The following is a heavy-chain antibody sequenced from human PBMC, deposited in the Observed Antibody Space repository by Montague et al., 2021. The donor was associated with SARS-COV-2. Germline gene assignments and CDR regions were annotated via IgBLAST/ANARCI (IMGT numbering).Heavy chain of an antibody. V-gene: IGHV3-33*01. J-gene: IGHJ6*02. Sequence: SLRLSCAASGFDFKIYGFDWVRQAPGKGLEWVAVIWFDGSNKNYANSVKGRFIISRDNSKNTLFLQMTSLRGEDTAKYYCARHGARHQRDYYYGMDVWGQGTTGTVS. CDR3: ARHGARHQRDYYYGMDV. D-gene: IGHD3-16*01. CDR2: IWFDGSNK. CDR1: GFDFKIYG.